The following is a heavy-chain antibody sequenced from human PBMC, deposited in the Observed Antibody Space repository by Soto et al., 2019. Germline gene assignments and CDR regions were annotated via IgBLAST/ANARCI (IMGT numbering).Heavy chain of an antibody. V-gene: IGHV1-18*01. D-gene: IGHD3-10*01. CDR3: ARVLWFGELSHYYYAMDV. Sequence: QVQLVQSGAEVKKPGASVKVSCKASGYTFTSYGISWVRQAPGQGLEWMGWISAYNGNTNYAQKLQGRVTMTTDTSTSTAYMDLRNLRSDDTAVYYCARVLWFGELSHYYYAMDVCGQGTTVTVSS. J-gene: IGHJ6*02. CDR1: GYTFTSYG. CDR2: ISAYNGNT.